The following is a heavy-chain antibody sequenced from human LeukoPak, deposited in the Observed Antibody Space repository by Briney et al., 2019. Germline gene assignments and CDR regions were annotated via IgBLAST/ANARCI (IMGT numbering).Heavy chain of an antibody. CDR2: MNPNSGDT. CDR3: ARGGAGTLEAVD. D-gene: IGHD6-19*01. Sequence: ASVKVSCRASGYTFTSSDINWVRQATGQGREWMGWMNPNSGDTGYAQKLQGRVTMTRDTSISTAYMELSSLTSDDTAVYYCARGGAGTLEAVDWGQGTLVTVSS. J-gene: IGHJ4*02. V-gene: IGHV1-8*01. CDR1: GYTFTSSD.